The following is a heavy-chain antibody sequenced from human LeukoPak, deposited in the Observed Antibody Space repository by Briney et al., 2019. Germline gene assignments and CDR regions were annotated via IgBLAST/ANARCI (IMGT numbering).Heavy chain of an antibody. Sequence: GSQRLSCVASGFTFSSYWMHWVRQDPRKGLVWVSRISGDGRNINYADSVRGRFTISRDNAKNTLYLQMNTLRVEDTAVYYCTRDLMDYDVSTGLHHYYMDVWGQGTTVTVSS. D-gene: IGHD3-9*01. CDR2: ISGDGRNI. J-gene: IGHJ6*02. V-gene: IGHV3-74*01. CDR1: GFTFSSYW. CDR3: TRDLMDYDVSTGLHHYYMDV.